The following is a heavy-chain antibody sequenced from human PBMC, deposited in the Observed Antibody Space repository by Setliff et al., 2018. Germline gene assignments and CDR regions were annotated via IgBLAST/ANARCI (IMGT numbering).Heavy chain of an antibody. CDR2: MNPDSGHA. J-gene: IGHJ4*02. CDR1: GYTFNTYD. CDR3: ARKGWGDY. V-gene: IGHV1-8*02. D-gene: IGHD1-26*01. Sequence: ASVKVSCKASGYTFNTYDINWVRQATGQGLEWMGWMNPDSGHAGFSQKFKGRVSMTRDTSINTACMELSDLRSEDTGIYYCARKGWGDYWGQGSLVTVSS.